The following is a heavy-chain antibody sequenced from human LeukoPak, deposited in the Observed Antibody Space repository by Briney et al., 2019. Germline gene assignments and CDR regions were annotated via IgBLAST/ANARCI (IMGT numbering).Heavy chain of an antibody. CDR1: GGSISSGSYY. CDR2: IYYSGST. CDR3: ARIAARPALADS. D-gene: IGHD6-6*01. V-gene: IGHV4-39*01. Sequence: SQTLSLTCTVSGGSISSGSYYWGWIRQPPGKGLEWIGSIYYSGSTYYNPSLKSRVTISVDTSKNQFSLKLSSVTAADTAVYYCARIAARPALADSWGQGTLVTVSS. J-gene: IGHJ4*02.